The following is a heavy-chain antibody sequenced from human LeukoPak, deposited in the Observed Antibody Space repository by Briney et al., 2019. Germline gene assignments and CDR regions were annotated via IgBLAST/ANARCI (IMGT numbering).Heavy chain of an antibody. V-gene: IGHV4-59*08. CDR3: ASGIAVAGTVGFDP. CDR1: GGSISSYY. J-gene: IGHJ5*02. Sequence: SETLSLTCTVSGGSISSYYWSWIRQPPGKGLEWIGYIYYSGSTNYNPSLKSRVTIPVDTSKNQFSLKLSSVTAADTAVYYCASGIAVAGTVGFDPWGQGTLVTVSS. D-gene: IGHD6-19*01. CDR2: IYYSGST.